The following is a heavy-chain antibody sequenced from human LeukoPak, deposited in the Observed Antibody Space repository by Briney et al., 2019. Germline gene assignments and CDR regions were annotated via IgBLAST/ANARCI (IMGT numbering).Heavy chain of an antibody. Sequence: SETLSLTSAVYGGSFSGYYWSWIRQPPGKGLEWIGEINHSGSTNYNPSLKSRVTLSVDTSKNQFSLKLSSVTAADTAVYYCARGVRDYDILNYWGQGTLVTVSS. CDR3: ARGVRDYDILNY. CDR2: INHSGST. CDR1: GGSFSGYY. J-gene: IGHJ4*02. V-gene: IGHV4-34*01. D-gene: IGHD3-9*01.